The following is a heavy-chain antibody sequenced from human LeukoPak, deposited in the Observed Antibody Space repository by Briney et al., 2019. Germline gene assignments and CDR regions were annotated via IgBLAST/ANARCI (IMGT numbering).Heavy chain of an antibody. CDR2: ISYDGSNK. D-gene: IGHD1-26*01. CDR3: AKGGDYPDN. Sequence: GGSLRLSCAASGFTFSSYGMPWVRQAPAKGLEWVAVISYDGSNKYYADSVKGRFTISRDNSKNTLYLQMNSLRAEDTCVYYCAKGGDYPDNWGQGTLVTVSS. J-gene: IGHJ4*02. CDR1: GFTFSSYG. V-gene: IGHV3-30*18.